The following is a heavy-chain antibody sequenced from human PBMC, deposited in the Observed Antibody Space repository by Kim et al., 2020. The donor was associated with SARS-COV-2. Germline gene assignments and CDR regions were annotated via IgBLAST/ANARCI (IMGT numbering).Heavy chain of an antibody. CDR1: GFTFSNAW. J-gene: IGHJ4*02. CDR2: IKSKVNGETT. Sequence: GGSLRLSCAGSGFTFSNAWMTWVRQAPGRGLEWVGRIKSKVNGETTDYAAPVKGRFTISRDDSKRTLFLQMNSLRTEDTAMYYCTTVFSLGSPRDWGQGTLVTVSS. V-gene: IGHV3-15*05. D-gene: IGHD3-10*01. CDR3: TTVFSLGSPRD.